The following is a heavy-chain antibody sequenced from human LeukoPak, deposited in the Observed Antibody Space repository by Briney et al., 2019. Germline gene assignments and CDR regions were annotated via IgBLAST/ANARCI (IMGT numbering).Heavy chain of an antibody. CDR3: ARDAYDILTGYSMSHGVL. V-gene: IGHV3-7*01. J-gene: IGHJ4*02. CDR1: GFTFSSYW. D-gene: IGHD3-9*01. CDR2: IKQDGSEK. Sequence: QPGGSLRLSCAASGFTFSSYWMSWVRQAPGKGLEWVANIKQDGSEKYYVDSVKGRFTISRDNAKNSLYLQMNSLRAEDTAVYYCARDAYDILTGYSMSHGVLWGQGTLVTVSS.